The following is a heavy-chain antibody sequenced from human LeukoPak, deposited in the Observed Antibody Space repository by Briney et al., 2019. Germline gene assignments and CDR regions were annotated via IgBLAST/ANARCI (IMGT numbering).Heavy chain of an antibody. Sequence: GASVKVSCKASGGTFSSYAISWVRQAPGQGLEWMGGIIPIFGTANYAQKFQGRDTITTDESTSAAYMELSSLRSEDTAVYYCARGTTTVENWFDPWGQGTLVTVSS. CDR3: ARGTTTVENWFDP. CDR2: IIPIFGTA. V-gene: IGHV1-69*05. D-gene: IGHD4-23*01. CDR1: GGTFSSYA. J-gene: IGHJ5*02.